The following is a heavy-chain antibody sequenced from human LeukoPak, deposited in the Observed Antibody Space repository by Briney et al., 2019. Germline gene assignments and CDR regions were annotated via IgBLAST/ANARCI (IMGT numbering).Heavy chain of an antibody. CDR3: ARESRTIFGVVIIRDYYYYMDV. CDR1: GFTFSSYS. Sequence: GGSLGLSCAASGFTFSSYSMNWVRQAPGKGLEWVSYISSSSGTIYYADSVKGRFTISRDNAKNSLYLQMNSLRAEDTAVYYCARESRTIFGVVIIRDYYYYMDVWGKGTTVTVSS. V-gene: IGHV3-48*01. CDR2: ISSSSGTI. D-gene: IGHD3-3*01. J-gene: IGHJ6*03.